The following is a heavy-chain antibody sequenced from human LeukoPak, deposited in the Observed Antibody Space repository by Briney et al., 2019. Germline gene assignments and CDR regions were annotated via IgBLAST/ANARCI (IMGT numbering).Heavy chain of an antibody. CDR1: GGSFSGYY. V-gene: IGHV4-34*01. D-gene: IGHD3-22*01. CDR2: INHSGST. J-gene: IGHJ4*02. Sequence: SETLSLTCAVYGGSFSGYYWSWIRQPPGKGLEWIGEINHSGSTNYNPSLKSRVTISVDTSKNQFSLKLSSVTAADTAVYYCASLDEWYYYDTTGLPAFDYWGQGTLVTVSS. CDR3: ASLDEWYYYDTTGLPAFDY.